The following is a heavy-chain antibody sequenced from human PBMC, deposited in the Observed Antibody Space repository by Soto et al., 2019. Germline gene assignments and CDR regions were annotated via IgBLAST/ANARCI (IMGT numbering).Heavy chain of an antibody. CDR2: IYYSGST. CDR1: GCSISSGDYY. CDR3: ARTTYYGSGSYLWYFDY. D-gene: IGHD3-10*01. Sequence: SETLSLTCTVSGCSISSGDYYWSWMRQPPGKGLEWIGYIYYSGSTYYNPSLKSRVTISVDTSKNQFSLTLSSVTATDTAVYYCARTTYYGSGSYLWYFDYWGQGTLVTVSS. J-gene: IGHJ4*02. V-gene: IGHV4-30-4*01.